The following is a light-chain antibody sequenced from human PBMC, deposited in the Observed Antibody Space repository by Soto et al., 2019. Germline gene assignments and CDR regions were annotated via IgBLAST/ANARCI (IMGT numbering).Light chain of an antibody. J-gene: IGLJ1*01. CDR1: KLGDKY. Sequence: SYELTQPPSVSMSPGQTASITCSGDKLGDKYVCWYHQKPGQSPVLVIYQDSKRPSGIPERFSGSNSGNTATLTISGTQPMDEADYYCQAWDRSTGVFGTGTKLTVL. CDR3: QAWDRSTGV. CDR2: QDS. V-gene: IGLV3-1*01.